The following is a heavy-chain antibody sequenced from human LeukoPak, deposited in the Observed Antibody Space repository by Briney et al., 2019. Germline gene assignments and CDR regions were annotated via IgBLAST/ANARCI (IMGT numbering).Heavy chain of an antibody. CDR1: GGSISSYY. CDR2: IYYSGST. Sequence: SETLSLTCTGSGGSISSYYWSWIRQPPGKGLEWIGYIYYSGSTNYNPPLKSRVTISVDTSKNQFSLKLSSVTAADTAVYYCAGTAFGAFDIWGQGTMVTVSS. D-gene: IGHD5-18*01. J-gene: IGHJ3*02. V-gene: IGHV4-59*01. CDR3: AGTAFGAFDI.